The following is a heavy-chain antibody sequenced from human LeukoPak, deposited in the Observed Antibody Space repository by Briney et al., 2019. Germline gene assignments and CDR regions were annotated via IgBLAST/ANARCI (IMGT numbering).Heavy chain of an antibody. V-gene: IGHV3-53*01. CDR3: ARDGNYFDTTPNWFDT. J-gene: IGHJ5*02. CDR2: IYSGGST. D-gene: IGHD3-22*01. Sequence: GGSLRLSCAASGFTVSSNYMSWVRQAPGKGLEWVSVIYSGGSTYYADSVKGRFTISRDNSNNTLYLQMNSLRADDTAVYYCARDGNYFDTTPNWFDTWGQGILASVSS. CDR1: GFTVSSNY.